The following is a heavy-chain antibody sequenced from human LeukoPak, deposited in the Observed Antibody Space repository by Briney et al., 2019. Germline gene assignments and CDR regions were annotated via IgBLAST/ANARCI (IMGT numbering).Heavy chain of an antibody. J-gene: IGHJ4*02. Sequence: SETLSLTCTVSGGSISSSSYYWGWIRQPPGKGLEWIGSIYYSGNTYYNASLKSRVTISVDTSKNQFSLKLTSVTAADTAVYYCARLFPTTAVAGNFDYWGQGTLVTVSS. CDR3: ARLFPTTAVAGNFDY. CDR1: GGSISSSSYY. V-gene: IGHV4-39*01. CDR2: IYYSGNT. D-gene: IGHD6-19*01.